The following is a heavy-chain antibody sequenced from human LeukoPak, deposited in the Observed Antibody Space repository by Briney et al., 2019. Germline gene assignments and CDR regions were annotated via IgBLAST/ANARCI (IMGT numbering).Heavy chain of an antibody. V-gene: IGHV4-34*01. CDR1: GGSFGGYY. CDR2: INHSGST. J-gene: IGHJ4*02. Sequence: PSETLSLTCAVYGGSFGGYYWSWIRQPPGKGLEWIGEINHSGSTNYNPSLKSRVTISVDTSKNQFSLKLSSVTAADTAVYYCASRVHYYGSGSYYNWGQGTLVTVSS. D-gene: IGHD3-10*01. CDR3: ASRVHYYGSGSYYN.